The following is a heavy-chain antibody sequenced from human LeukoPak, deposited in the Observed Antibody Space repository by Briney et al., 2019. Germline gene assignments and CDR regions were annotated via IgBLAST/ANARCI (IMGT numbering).Heavy chain of an antibody. Sequence: GESLEISCQGSGYRFTSYWIGWVRQMPGKGLEWMGIIYPGDSDTRYSPSFQGQVTISADKSISTAYLQWSSLKASDTAMYYCARYQSSCFDYWGQGTLVTVSS. CDR1: GYRFTSYW. V-gene: IGHV5-51*01. J-gene: IGHJ4*02. CDR2: IYPGDSDT. D-gene: IGHD2-2*01. CDR3: ARYQSSCFDY.